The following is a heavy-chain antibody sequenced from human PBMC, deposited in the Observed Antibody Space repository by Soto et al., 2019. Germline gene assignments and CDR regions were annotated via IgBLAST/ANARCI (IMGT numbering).Heavy chain of an antibody. CDR2: ISWNSGSI. V-gene: IGHV3-9*01. CDR1: GFTFDDYA. D-gene: IGHD2-2*01. CDR3: VGEGGSQLIY. J-gene: IGHJ4*02. Sequence: GGSLRLSCAASGFTFDDYAMHWVRQAPGKGLEWVSGISWNSGSIGYADSVKGRFTISRDNAKNSLYLQTNSLRAEDTAVYFCVGEGGSQLIYWGQGPLVPVSS.